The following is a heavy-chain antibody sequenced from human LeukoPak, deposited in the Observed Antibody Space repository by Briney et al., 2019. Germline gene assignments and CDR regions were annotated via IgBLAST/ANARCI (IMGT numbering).Heavy chain of an antibody. V-gene: IGHV3-21*01. CDR1: GFTFSRYS. CDR3: ARDADLAVAADAFDI. D-gene: IGHD6-19*01. Sequence: GGSLRLSCAASGFTFSRYSMNWVRQAPGKGLEWVSSISSISSYIYYADSLKGRFTISRDNAKNSLYLQMNSLRAEDTAVYYCARDADLAVAADAFDIWGQGTMVTVSS. CDR2: ISSISSYI. J-gene: IGHJ3*02.